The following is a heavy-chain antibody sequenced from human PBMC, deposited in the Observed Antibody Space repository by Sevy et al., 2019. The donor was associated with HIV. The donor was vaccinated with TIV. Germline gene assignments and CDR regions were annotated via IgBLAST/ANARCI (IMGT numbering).Heavy chain of an antibody. J-gene: IGHJ3*01. V-gene: IGHV3-30-3*01. CDR3: ARDYGGLNAFDF. D-gene: IGHD4-17*01. Sequence: GGSLRLSCEASGFAFRDSAIHWVRQSPGKGLEWVALISHGGSYEYYVDSVKGRFTVSSDRSKNILYLQMNSLRAEDTAVYYCARDYGGLNAFDFWGQGTMVTVSS. CDR1: GFAFRDSA. CDR2: ISHGGSYE.